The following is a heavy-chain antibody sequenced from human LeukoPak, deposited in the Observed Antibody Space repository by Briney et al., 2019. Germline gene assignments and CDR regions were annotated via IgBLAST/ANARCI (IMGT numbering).Heavy chain of an antibody. Sequence: ASVKVSCKASGGTFSSYAISWVRQAPGQGLEWMGGIIPIFGTANYAQKLQGRVTMTTDTSTSTAYMELRSLRSDDTAVYYCARVHSSGWPYWGQGTLVTVSS. V-gene: IGHV1-69*05. CDR3: ARVHSSGWPY. CDR2: IIPIFGTA. CDR1: GGTFSSYA. J-gene: IGHJ4*02. D-gene: IGHD6-19*01.